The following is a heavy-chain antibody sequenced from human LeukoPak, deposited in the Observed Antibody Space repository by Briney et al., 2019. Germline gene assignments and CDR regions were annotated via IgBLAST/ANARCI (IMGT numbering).Heavy chain of an antibody. CDR3: ARGEYCSGGSCYPLDY. D-gene: IGHD2-15*01. J-gene: IGHJ4*02. Sequence: SETLSLTCAVYGGSFSGYYWSWIRQPPGKGLEWIGEINHSGNTNYNPSLKSRVTISVDTSKNQFSLKLSSVTAADTAVYYCARGEYCSGGSCYPLDYWGQGTLVTVSS. V-gene: IGHV4-34*01. CDR2: INHSGNT. CDR1: GGSFSGYY.